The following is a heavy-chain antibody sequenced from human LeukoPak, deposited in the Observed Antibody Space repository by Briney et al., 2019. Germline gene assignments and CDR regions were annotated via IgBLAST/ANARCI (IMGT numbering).Heavy chain of an antibody. V-gene: IGHV3-7*01. CDR3: ARHHARFGEFANWFDP. Sequence: GGSLRLSCAASGFTFSSYWMSWVREAPGKGLEWVANIKQDGSEKHYVDSVKGRFTISRDNAKNSLYLQMNSLRAEDTAVYYCARHHARFGEFANWFDPWGQGTLVTVSS. D-gene: IGHD3-10*01. CDR1: GFTFSSYW. CDR2: IKQDGSEK. J-gene: IGHJ5*02.